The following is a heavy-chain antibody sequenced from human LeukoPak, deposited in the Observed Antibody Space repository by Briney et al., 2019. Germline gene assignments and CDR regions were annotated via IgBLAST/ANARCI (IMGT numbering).Heavy chain of an antibody. V-gene: IGHV1-2*02. CDR3: ARGGLVIAVAGYNWFDP. CDR2: INPNSGGT. Sequence: GASVKVSCRASGYTFTGYYMHWVRQAPGQGGEWMGWINPNSGGTNYAQKFQGRVTMTRDTSISTAYMELSRLRSDDTAVYYCARGGLVIAVAGYNWFDPWGQGTLVTVSS. CDR1: GYTFTGYY. D-gene: IGHD6-19*01. J-gene: IGHJ5*02.